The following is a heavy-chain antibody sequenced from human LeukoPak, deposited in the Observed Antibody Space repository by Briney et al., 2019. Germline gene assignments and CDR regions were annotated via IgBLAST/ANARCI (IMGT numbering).Heavy chain of an antibody. Sequence: SVKVSCKASGGTFISYAISWVRQAPGQGLEWMGRIIPILGIANYAQKFQGRVTITADKSTSTAYMELSSLRSEDTAVYYCARDYTTYYYGMDVWGQGTTVTVSS. D-gene: IGHD3-16*01. V-gene: IGHV1-69*04. CDR3: ARDYTTYYYGMDV. J-gene: IGHJ6*02. CDR1: GGTFISYA. CDR2: IIPILGIA.